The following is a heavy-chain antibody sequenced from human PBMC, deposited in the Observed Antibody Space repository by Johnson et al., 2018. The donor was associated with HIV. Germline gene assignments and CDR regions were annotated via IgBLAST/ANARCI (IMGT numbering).Heavy chain of an antibody. CDR2: ISSSGGTI. V-gene: IGHV3-11*01. CDR3: ARDTDYYDSSGYVGSAFDI. Sequence: VQLVESGGGLVQPGGSLRLSCAASRFTFSDYYMSWIRQTPGKGLEWVSYISSSGGTIYYADSVKGRFSISRDNAKNSLYLQMNSLRAEDTAVYYCARDTDYYDSSGYVGSAFDIWGQGTMVTVSS. CDR1: RFTFSDYY. J-gene: IGHJ3*02. D-gene: IGHD3-22*01.